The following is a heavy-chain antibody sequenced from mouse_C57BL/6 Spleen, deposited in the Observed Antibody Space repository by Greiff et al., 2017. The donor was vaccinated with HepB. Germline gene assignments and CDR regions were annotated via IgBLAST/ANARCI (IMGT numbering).Heavy chain of an antibody. J-gene: IGHJ4*01. CDR2: IYPGDGDT. CDR1: GYAFSSYW. D-gene: IGHD1-1*01. V-gene: IGHV1-80*01. Sequence: QVQLQQSGAELVKPGASVKISCKASGYAFSSYWMNWVKQRPGKGLEWIGQIYPGDGDTNYNGKFKGKATLTADKSSSTAYMQLSSLTSEDSAVYYCATLLLRSFMDYWGQGTSVTVSS. CDR3: ATLLLRSFMDY.